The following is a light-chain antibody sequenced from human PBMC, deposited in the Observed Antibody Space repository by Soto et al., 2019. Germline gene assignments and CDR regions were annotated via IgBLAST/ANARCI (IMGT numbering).Light chain of an antibody. CDR1: QSVSSSY. Sequence: EIVLTQSPGTLSLSPGERATLSCRASQSVSSSYLAWYQQKPGQAPRLLIYGASSRATGIPDRFSGSGSGTDFTLTISRLEPEDFAVYYCQQYRNWPRTFGQGTKVDIK. CDR2: GAS. CDR3: QQYRNWPRT. V-gene: IGKV3-20*01. J-gene: IGKJ1*01.